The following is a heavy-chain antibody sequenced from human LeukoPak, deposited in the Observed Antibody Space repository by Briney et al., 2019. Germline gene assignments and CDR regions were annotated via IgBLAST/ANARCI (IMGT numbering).Heavy chain of an antibody. J-gene: IGHJ5*02. V-gene: IGHV1-46*01. Sequence: ASVKVSCKASGYTFTGYYMHWVRQAPGQGLEWMGWINPNSGGSTRYAQKFQGRVTMTRDMSTSTVYMELSSQRSEDTAVYYCARALPHRRLMDTTMEQHWFDPWGQGTLVTVSS. CDR3: ARALPHRRLMDTTMEQHWFDP. D-gene: IGHD5-18*01. CDR1: GYTFTGYY. CDR2: INPNSGGST.